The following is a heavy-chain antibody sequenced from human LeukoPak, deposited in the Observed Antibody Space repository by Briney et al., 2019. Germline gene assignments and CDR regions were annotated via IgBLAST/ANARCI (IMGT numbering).Heavy chain of an antibody. CDR1: GFXFSNYG. CDR3: AKYYSGNYLDY. V-gene: IGHV3-30*18. Sequence: GGSLRLSCAASGFXFSNYGIHWVRQAPGKGLEWVAVISYDGSNKYYADSVKGRFTISRDNSRDTLYLQMNSLRAEDTAVYFCAKYYSGNYLDYWGQGTLVTVSS. D-gene: IGHD3-10*01. J-gene: IGHJ4*02. CDR2: ISYDGSNK.